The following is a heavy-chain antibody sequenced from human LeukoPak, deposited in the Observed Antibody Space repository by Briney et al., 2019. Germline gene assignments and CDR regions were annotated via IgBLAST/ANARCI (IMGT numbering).Heavy chain of an antibody. V-gene: IGHV1-8*01. CDR1: GYTFTSYD. CDR3: ARGPHPLYYDFWSGYYFDYYGMDV. J-gene: IGHJ6*02. D-gene: IGHD3-3*01. Sequence: ASVKVSCKASGYTFTSYDINWVRQATGQGLEWMGWMNPNRGNTGYAQKFQGRVTMTRNTSISTAYMELSSLRSEDTAVYCCARGPHPLYYDFWSGYYFDYYGMDVWGQGTTVTVSS. CDR2: MNPNRGNT.